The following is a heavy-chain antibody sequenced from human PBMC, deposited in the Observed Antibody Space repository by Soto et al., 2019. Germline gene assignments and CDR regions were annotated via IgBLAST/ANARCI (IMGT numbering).Heavy chain of an antibody. CDR1: GGSITSGSYY. CDR2: IYYSGST. V-gene: IGHV4-39*01. Sequence: SETLSLTCTVSGGSITSGSYYWGWIRQPPGKGLDWIGSIYYSGSTYYNPSLKSRVTISVDTSKNQFSLKLSSVTAADTAVYYCATQEVGGTYVYTFDPWGQGTLVTVSS. CDR3: ATQEVGGTYVYTFDP. D-gene: IGHD1-26*01. J-gene: IGHJ5*02.